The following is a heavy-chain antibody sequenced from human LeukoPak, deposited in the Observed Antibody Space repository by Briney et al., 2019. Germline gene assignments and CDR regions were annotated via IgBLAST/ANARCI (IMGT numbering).Heavy chain of an antibody. D-gene: IGHD4-17*01. CDR3: ARLVGDYGDY. Sequence: SETLSLTCTVSGGSISSSSYYWGWIRQPPGKGLEWIGSIYYSGSTYYNPSLKSRVTISVDTSKNQFSLKLSSVTAADTAVYYCARLVGDYGDYWGQGTLVTVSS. CDR2: IYYSGST. CDR1: GGSISSSSYY. J-gene: IGHJ4*02. V-gene: IGHV4-39*07.